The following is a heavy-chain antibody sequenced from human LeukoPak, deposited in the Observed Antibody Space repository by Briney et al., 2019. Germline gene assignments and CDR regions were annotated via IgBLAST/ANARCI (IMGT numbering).Heavy chain of an antibody. Sequence: GGSLGLSCAASGLTFNRYGMHWVRQAPGKGLEWVAVISFDGKISYYADSVKGRFIISRDNSKNTLDLQMNSLRSDDTAVYYCAIPSSREGYYYYYGMDVWGQGTTVTVSS. V-gene: IGHV3-30*03. CDR1: GLTFNRYG. D-gene: IGHD1-26*01. CDR3: AIPSSREGYYYYYGMDV. J-gene: IGHJ6*02. CDR2: ISFDGKIS.